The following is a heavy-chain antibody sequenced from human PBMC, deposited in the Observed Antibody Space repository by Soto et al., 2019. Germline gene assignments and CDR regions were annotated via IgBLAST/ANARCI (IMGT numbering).Heavy chain of an antibody. CDR3: AKTSGYYGMDV. Sequence: SLRLSCAASGFTFSSYGMHWVRQAPGKGLEWVAVISYDGSNKYYADSVKGRFTISRDNSKNTLYLQMNSLRAEDTAVYYCAKTSGYYGMDVWGQGTTVTVSS. V-gene: IGHV3-30*18. J-gene: IGHJ6*02. CDR1: GFTFSSYG. D-gene: IGHD3-3*01. CDR2: ISYDGSNK.